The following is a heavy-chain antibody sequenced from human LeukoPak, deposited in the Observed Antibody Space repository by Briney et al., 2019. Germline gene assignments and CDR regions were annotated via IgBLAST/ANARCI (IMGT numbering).Heavy chain of an antibody. CDR2: VDPDGTTT. CDR3: TRVQAGRSGLMDV. CDR1: GFTLSNYW. D-gene: IGHD2-8*02. J-gene: IGHJ6*02. V-gene: IGHV3-74*01. Sequence: GGSLRLSCAASGFTLSNYWMHWVRHAPGEGLVWVSRVDPDGTTTNYADSVTGRFTTSRDNAKNTLYLQMNSLRAEDTALYYCTRVQAGRSGLMDVWGRGTTVTVSS.